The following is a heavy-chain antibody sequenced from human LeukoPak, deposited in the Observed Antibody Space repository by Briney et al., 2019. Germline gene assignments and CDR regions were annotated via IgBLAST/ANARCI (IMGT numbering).Heavy chain of an antibody. V-gene: IGHV5-51*01. CDR1: GYSFTSYC. CDR3: ARKSTPETGVHCFDY. J-gene: IGHJ4*02. Sequence: GESLKISCKGSGYSFTSYCIGWVRQMPGKGLEWMGIIYPGDSDTRYSPSFQGQVTISADKSISTAYLQWSSLKASDTAMYYCARKSTPETGVHCFDYWGQGTLVTVSS. D-gene: IGHD7-27*01. CDR2: IYPGDSDT.